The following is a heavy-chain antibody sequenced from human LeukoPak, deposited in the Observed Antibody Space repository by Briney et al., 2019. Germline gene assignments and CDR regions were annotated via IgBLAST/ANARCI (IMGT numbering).Heavy chain of an antibody. J-gene: IGHJ5*02. Sequence: SVKVSCKASGGTFSSYAISWVRQAPGQGLEWMGGIIPIFGTANYAQKFQSRVTITADESTSTAYMELSSLRSEDTAVYYCARSGYCSSTSCYWGSWFDPWGQGTLVTVSS. CDR3: ARSGYCSSTSCYWGSWFDP. CDR2: IIPIFGTA. D-gene: IGHD2-2*01. V-gene: IGHV1-69*13. CDR1: GGTFSSYA.